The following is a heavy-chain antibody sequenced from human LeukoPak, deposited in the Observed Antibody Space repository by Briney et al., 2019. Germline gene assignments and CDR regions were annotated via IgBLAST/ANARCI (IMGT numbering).Heavy chain of an antibody. J-gene: IGHJ3*02. Sequence: ASVKVSCKASGYTFTSYYMHWVRQAPGQGLEWMGIINPSGGSTSYAQKFQGRVTMTRDTSTSTVYTELSSLRSEDTAVYYCARDPASTSGDPDAFDIWGQGTMVTVSS. CDR2: INPSGGST. CDR1: GYTFTSYY. V-gene: IGHV1-46*01. CDR3: ARDPASTSGDPDAFDI. D-gene: IGHD7-27*01.